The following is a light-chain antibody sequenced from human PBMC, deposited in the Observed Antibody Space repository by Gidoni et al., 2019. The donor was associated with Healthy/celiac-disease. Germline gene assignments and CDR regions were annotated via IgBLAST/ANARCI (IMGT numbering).Light chain of an antibody. J-gene: IGKJ1*01. CDR3: QQYGSSPKT. Sequence: IVLTKSPGTLSLSPGERATLSCRASQSVSSSDLAWYQQKPGQAPRLLIYGASSRATGIPDMFSGSGSGTDFTLTISRLEPEDFAVYYCQQYGSSPKTFXQXTKVEIK. CDR2: GAS. V-gene: IGKV3-20*01. CDR1: QSVSSSD.